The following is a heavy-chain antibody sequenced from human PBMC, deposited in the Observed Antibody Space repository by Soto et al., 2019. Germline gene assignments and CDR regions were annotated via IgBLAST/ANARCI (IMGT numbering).Heavy chain of an antibody. CDR1: GGSITTGGTY. CDR3: AKGGRYFDY. CDR2: IYYTGAA. Sequence: SSETLSLTCSGSGGSITTGGTYWSWARLLPGKGLQWVGYIYYTGAAYYNPALKSRVTISLDTSENRFSLKLTSVTAADTAVYYCAKGGRYFDYWGPGTLVTVSS. D-gene: IGHD3-16*01. J-gene: IGHJ4*02. V-gene: IGHV4-30-4*02.